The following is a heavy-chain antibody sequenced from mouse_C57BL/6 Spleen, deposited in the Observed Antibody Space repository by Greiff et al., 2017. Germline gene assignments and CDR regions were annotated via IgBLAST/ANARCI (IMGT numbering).Heavy chain of an antibody. Sequence: QVQLQQSGAELVRPGTSVKMSCKASGYTFTNYWIGWAKQRPGHGLEWIGDIYPGGGYTNYNEKFKGKATLTADKSSSTAYMQFSSLTSEDSAIYYCAREGLASNYVIYAMDYWGQGTSVTVSS. D-gene: IGHD2-5*01. CDR3: AREGLASNYVIYAMDY. CDR1: GYTFTNYW. CDR2: IYPGGGYT. V-gene: IGHV1-63*01. J-gene: IGHJ4*01.